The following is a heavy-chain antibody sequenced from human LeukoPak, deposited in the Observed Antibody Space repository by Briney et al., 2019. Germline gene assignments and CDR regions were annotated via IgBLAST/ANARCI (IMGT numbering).Heavy chain of an antibody. V-gene: IGHV4-61*01. Sequence: KASETLSLTCTVSGDSVSNSLYYWSWIRQPPGKGLEWIGYIYYNGGTNYNPSLKSRATISIDTSTNQFSLRLNSMTAADTAVYYCARVLRAASWRSYDYWGQGSLVTVSS. CDR1: GDSVSNSLYY. CDR2: IYYNGGT. D-gene: IGHD5-18*01. CDR3: ARVLRAASWRSYDY. J-gene: IGHJ4*02.